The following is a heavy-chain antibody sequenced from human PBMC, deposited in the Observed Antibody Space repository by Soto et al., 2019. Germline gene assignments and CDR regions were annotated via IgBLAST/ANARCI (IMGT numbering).Heavy chain of an antibody. Sequence: QVPLVQSGAEVEKPGASVKVSCKASGYTFTNYAVHWVRQAPGQRLEWMGWINAGNGNTRFSQNLQGRVTITRDTSARTVYMELSSLRSADTAVYYCARGHLAVVPVASWFYYMDVWGKGTTVTVSS. V-gene: IGHV1-3*01. D-gene: IGHD2-2*01. CDR2: INAGNGNT. CDR1: GYTFTNYA. J-gene: IGHJ6*03. CDR3: ARGHLAVVPVASWFYYMDV.